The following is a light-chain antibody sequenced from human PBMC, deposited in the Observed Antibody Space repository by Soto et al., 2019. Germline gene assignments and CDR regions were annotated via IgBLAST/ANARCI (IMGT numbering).Light chain of an antibody. J-gene: IGLJ2*01. CDR2: YDX. CDR1: NIGSKS. Sequence: SYELTQPPSVSVAPGKTARITCGGNNIGSKSVHWYQQKPGQAPVLVXXYDXDRXXGIXXXXSGXNSGNTATLTISRVEAXXXXXXYCXVWDSSSDHVVFGGGTKLTVL. V-gene: IGLV3-21*04. CDR3: XVWDSSSDHVV.